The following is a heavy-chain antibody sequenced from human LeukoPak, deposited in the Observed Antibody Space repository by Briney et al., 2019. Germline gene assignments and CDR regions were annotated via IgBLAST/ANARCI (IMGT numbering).Heavy chain of an antibody. D-gene: IGHD3-10*01. CDR1: GFTFSNYG. V-gene: IGHV3-30*02. CDR2: IRYDESNK. Sequence: GGSLRLSCAASGFTFSNYGMHWVRQAPGKGLEWVAFIRYDESNKFYADSVKGRFTISRDYSKNTLYLQMNSLRGEDTAVYYCAKDFCEKIGAGGYTAIVPWGQGNLVTVSS. CDR3: AKDFCEKIGAGGYTAIVP. J-gene: IGHJ5*02.